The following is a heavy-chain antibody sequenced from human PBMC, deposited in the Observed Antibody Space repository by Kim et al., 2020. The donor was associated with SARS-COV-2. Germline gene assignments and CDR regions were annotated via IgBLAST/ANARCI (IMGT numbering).Heavy chain of an antibody. Sequence: SETLSLTCTVSGGSISSGGYYWSWIRQHPGKGLEWIGYIYYSGSTYYNPSLKSRVTISVDTSKNQFSLKLSSVTAADTAVYYCARSARGVLGDTAMVSDYWGQGTLVTVSS. D-gene: IGHD5-18*01. V-gene: IGHV4-31*03. CDR2: IYYSGST. CDR3: ARSARGVLGDTAMVSDY. J-gene: IGHJ4*02. CDR1: GGSISSGGYY.